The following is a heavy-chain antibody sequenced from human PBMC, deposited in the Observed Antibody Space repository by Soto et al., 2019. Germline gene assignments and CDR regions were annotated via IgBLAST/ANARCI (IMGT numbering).Heavy chain of an antibody. D-gene: IGHD6-13*01. CDR1: VYTFTSYG. CDR2: ISAYNGNT. CDR3: ARGVSSWYKGEIYYFDY. V-gene: IGHV1-18*01. Sequence: ASVKVSCKAXVYTFTSYGISCVRHSQRQLLEWMGWISAYNGNTNYAQKLQGRVTMTTDTSTSTAYMELRSLRSDDTAVYYCARGVSSWYKGEIYYFDYWGQGTLVTVSS. J-gene: IGHJ4*02.